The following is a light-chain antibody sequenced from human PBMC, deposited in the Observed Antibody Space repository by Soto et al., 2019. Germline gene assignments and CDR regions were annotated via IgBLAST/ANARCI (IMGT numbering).Light chain of an antibody. CDR3: QQYNSYPWT. CDR1: QSISSW. CDR2: DAS. V-gene: IGKV1-5*01. J-gene: IGKJ1*01. Sequence: DIQMTQSPSTLSASVGHIFTITCRASQSISSWLAWYQQKPGKAPKLLIYDASSLESGVPSRLRGSGYGTEFTITITSLQTDGFATYYCQQYNSYPWTFGQGTQVDIK.